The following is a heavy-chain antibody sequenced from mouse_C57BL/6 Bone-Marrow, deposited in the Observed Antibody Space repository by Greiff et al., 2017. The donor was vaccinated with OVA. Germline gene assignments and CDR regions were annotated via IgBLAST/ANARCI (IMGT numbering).Heavy chain of an antibody. V-gene: IGHV1-9*01. Sequence: QVQLQQSGAELMKPGASVKLSCKATGYTFTGYWIEWVKQRPGHGLEWIGEILPGSGSTNYNEKFKGKATFTADPSSNTAYMQLSSLTTEDSAIYYCAANYYYGSSPAWFAYWGQGTLVTVSA. CDR3: AANYYYGSSPAWFAY. J-gene: IGHJ3*01. D-gene: IGHD1-1*01. CDR2: ILPGSGST. CDR1: GYTFTGYW.